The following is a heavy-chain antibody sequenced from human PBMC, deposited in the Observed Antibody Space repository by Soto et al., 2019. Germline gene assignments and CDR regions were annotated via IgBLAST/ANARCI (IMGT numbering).Heavy chain of an antibody. CDR3: AKAAGFSNSWYLIY. CDR2: ISYDGTNK. V-gene: IGHV3-30*18. CDR1: GFTFSSYG. D-gene: IGHD6-13*01. J-gene: IGHJ4*02. Sequence: QVQLVESGGGVVQPGRSLRLSCAASGFTFSSYGMHWVRQAPGKGLEWVAVISYDGTNKYFADSVKGRFTISRDNSKNTLYLQMNSLRAEDTAVYYCAKAAGFSNSWYLIYWGQGTLVTVSS.